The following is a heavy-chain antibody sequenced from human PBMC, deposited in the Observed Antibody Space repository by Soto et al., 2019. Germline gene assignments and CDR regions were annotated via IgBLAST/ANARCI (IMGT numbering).Heavy chain of an antibody. D-gene: IGHD3-10*01. Sequence: XESLRLSCAASGFTFTSYYRSWVRQAPGKGLEWVSLIYAGGNTNYADSVKGRFTISRDNSKNTLYLQMNSLRAEDTAVYYCARDYYYGSGNYYRDDYYHYGMDVWGQGTTVTVSS. V-gene: IGHV3-53*01. CDR2: IYAGGNT. CDR3: ARDYYYGSGNYYRDDYYHYGMDV. CDR1: GFTFTSYY. J-gene: IGHJ6*02.